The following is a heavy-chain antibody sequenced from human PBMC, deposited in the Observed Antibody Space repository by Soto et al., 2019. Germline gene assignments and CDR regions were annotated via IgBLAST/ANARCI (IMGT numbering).Heavy chain of an antibody. CDR1: GGTFSSYA. Sequence: SVKVSCKASGGTFSSYAISWVRQAPVQGLEWMGGIIPIFGTANYAQKFQGRVTITADESTSTAYMELSSLRSEDTAVYYCARCPESYGYTLYYYGMDVWGQGTTVTVSS. CDR2: IIPIFGTA. J-gene: IGHJ6*02. CDR3: ARCPESYGYTLYYYGMDV. D-gene: IGHD5-18*01. V-gene: IGHV1-69*13.